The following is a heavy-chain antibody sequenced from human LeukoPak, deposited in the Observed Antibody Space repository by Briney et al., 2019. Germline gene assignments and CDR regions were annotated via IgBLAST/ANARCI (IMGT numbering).Heavy chain of an antibody. D-gene: IGHD3-9*01. CDR3: ARGSRYHDWLSPLDS. V-gene: IGHV1-46*02. CDR1: GYTFNSYY. Sequence: GASVKVSCKASGYTFNSYYMHWVRQAPGQGLEWMGVINPSGVSTSYAQKFQGRVTMTRDTSISTAYMAMSRLRSDDTAVFYCARGSRYHDWLSPLDSWGQGTLVTVSS. J-gene: IGHJ4*02. CDR2: INPSGVST.